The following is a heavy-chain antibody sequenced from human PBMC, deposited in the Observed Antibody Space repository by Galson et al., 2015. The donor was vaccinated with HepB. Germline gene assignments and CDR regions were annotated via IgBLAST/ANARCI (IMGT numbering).Heavy chain of an antibody. Sequence: QSGAEVKKPGESLQISCKASGYRFSTSWIGWVRQMPRRGLEWMAMIYPNDSDTRYNPSLEGHVIMSVDKSINTAYLQWRGLKPSDSGIYFCARTSGFPWGQGTQVTVSP. J-gene: IGHJ5*02. CDR1: GYRFSTSW. CDR2: IYPNDSDT. CDR3: ARTSGFP. D-gene: IGHD5-12*01. V-gene: IGHV5-51*03.